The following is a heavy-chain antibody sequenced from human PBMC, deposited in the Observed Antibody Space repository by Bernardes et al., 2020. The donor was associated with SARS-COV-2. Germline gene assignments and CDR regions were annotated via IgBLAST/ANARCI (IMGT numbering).Heavy chain of an antibody. D-gene: IGHD3-3*01. CDR1: GGSIRSGGYY. CDR2: IYYSGST. J-gene: IGHJ6*02. Sequence: SEPLSLTCTVSGGSIRSGGYYWSWIRQHPGKGLEWIGYIYYSGSTYYNPSLKSRVTITVDTSKNQFSLKLSSVTAADTAVYSCARTHYDFWRPYGMDVWGQGTTVTVSS. V-gene: IGHV4-31*03. CDR3: ARTHYDFWRPYGMDV.